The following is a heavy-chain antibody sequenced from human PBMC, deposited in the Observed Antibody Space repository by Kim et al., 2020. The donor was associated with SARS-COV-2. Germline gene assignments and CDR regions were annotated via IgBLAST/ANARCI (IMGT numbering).Heavy chain of an antibody. CDR2: IRSKANSYAT. J-gene: IGHJ4*02. V-gene: IGHV3-73*01. Sequence: GGSLRLSCAASGFTFSDSVMHWVRQASGKGLEWVGRIRSKANSYATEYSASVRGRFTISSDDSKNTAFLQMNSLKSEDTAVYYCIHYGSGSYSPDYWAQG. CDR1: GFTFSDSV. D-gene: IGHD3-10*01. CDR3: IHYGSGSYSPDY.